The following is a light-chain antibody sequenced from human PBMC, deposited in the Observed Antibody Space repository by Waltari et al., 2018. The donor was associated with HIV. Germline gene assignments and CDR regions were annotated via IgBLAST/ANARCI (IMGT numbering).Light chain of an antibody. CDR1: SGPVSSGYY. V-gene: IGLV8-61*01. CDR3: VLYVGVGTWV. J-gene: IGLJ3*02. CDR2: NTN. Sequence: QTVVTQEPSFSVSPGGTVTLTCGLSSGPVSSGYYPSWYQQTPGQAPRTLMYNTNTRSSGVPDRFSGSILGNKAALTITGAQADDESVYYCVLYVGVGTWVFGGGTKLTVL.